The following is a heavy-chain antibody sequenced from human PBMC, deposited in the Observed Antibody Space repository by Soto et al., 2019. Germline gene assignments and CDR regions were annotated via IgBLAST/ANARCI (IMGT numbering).Heavy chain of an antibody. CDR3: GRGAYGDPVDF. CDR2: MNPEVTTI. CDR1: GFTLSNYW. J-gene: IGHJ4*02. D-gene: IGHD4-17*01. V-gene: IGHV3-74*01. Sequence: GSLRLSCAASGFTLSNYWMHWARQAPGKGLVWVSRMNPEVTTISYADSVKGRFTISRDNARDTLHLEMNSLRADDTAVYYCGRGAYGDPVDFWGQGTLVTVSS.